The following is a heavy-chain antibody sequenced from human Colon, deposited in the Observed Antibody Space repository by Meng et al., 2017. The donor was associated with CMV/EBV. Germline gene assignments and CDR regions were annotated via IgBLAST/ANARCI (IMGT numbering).Heavy chain of an antibody. CDR2: IRSDGSAT. Sequence: QVQLCQSGAGVKEPGASVKVSCKTSGYTFSDYYMHWVRQAPGQGLEWMGWIRSDGSATNYAQKFRGRVTMTRDASVSTAYMELSGLTSDDTAVYFCVRSSGWSLFDYWGPGALVTVSS. CDR3: VRSSGWSLFDY. V-gene: IGHV1-2*02. CDR1: GYTFSDYY. D-gene: IGHD6-19*01. J-gene: IGHJ4*02.